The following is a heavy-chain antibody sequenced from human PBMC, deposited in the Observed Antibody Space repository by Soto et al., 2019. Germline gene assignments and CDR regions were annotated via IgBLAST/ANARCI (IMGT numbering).Heavy chain of an antibody. D-gene: IGHD2-2*01. J-gene: IGHJ4*02. CDR2: IYYSGST. CDR3: VRLFPSVVPAAIYFDS. V-gene: IGHV4-30-2*03. CDR1: GGSISSGGYP. Sequence: SETLSLTCAVSGGSISSGGYPWSWIRQPPGKGLEWIGYIYYSGSTYYNPSLKSRVTISVDTSKNQFSLKLSSVTAADTAVYYCVRLFPSVVPAAIYFDSWGQGTLVTVSS.